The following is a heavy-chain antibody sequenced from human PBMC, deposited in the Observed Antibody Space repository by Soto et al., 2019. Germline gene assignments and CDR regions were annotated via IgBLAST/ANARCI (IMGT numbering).Heavy chain of an antibody. Sequence: SETRSLTCTVSGGSISSYYWSWIRQPPGKGLEWIGYIYYSGSTDYDPSLKSRVTISVDTSKNRFSLKLSSVTAADTAVYYCARRWGTYFDFWGQGTLVTVSS. CDR3: ARRWGTYFDF. V-gene: IGHV4-59*01. D-gene: IGHD7-27*01. J-gene: IGHJ4*02. CDR2: IYYSGST. CDR1: GGSISSYY.